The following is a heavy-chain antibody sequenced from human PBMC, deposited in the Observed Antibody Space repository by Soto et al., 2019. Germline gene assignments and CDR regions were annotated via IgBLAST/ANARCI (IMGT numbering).Heavy chain of an antibody. D-gene: IGHD2-2*01. Sequence: GGSLRLSCSASGFSFSTYTMAWVRQAPGQGLEWVSSISASGGSPSYADSVQGRFTISRDNPKNTLYLQLNSLRVEDTAMYYCAKARCSTTNCYVPDYWGQGTLVTVSS. CDR3: AKARCSTTNCYVPDY. V-gene: IGHV3-23*01. CDR2: ISASGGSP. CDR1: GFSFSTYT. J-gene: IGHJ4*02.